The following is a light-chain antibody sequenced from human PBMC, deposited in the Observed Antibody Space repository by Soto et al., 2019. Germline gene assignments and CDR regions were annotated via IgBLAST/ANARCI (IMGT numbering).Light chain of an antibody. V-gene: IGKV1-5*03. J-gene: IGKJ1*01. CDR2: KPS. CDR1: QRISSW. Sequence: DIQLTQSPSTLSASVGDRVTITCRASQRISSWLACDQQKPGKAPKFLIYKPSNLERGVPSRFSGSGSGTEVPLTISSLQPDELATYSCQYYNHYCWTFGQGTKVEIK. CDR3: QYYNHYCWT.